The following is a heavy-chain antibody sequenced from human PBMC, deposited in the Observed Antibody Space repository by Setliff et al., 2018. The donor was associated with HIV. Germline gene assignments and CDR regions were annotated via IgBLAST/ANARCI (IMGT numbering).Heavy chain of an antibody. CDR2: VSWNGSRT. Sequence: GGSLRLSCAASGFTFSNSDMNWVHQAPGKGLEWVSGVSWNGSRTHYADSVKGRFIISRDNSRNTLYLQMNSLRPEDTAVYYCASARIPTGGTSTSFDYWGQGTLVTVSS. V-gene: IGHV3-35*01. D-gene: IGHD1-1*01. CDR1: GFTFSNSD. CDR3: ASARIPTGGTSTSFDY. J-gene: IGHJ4*02.